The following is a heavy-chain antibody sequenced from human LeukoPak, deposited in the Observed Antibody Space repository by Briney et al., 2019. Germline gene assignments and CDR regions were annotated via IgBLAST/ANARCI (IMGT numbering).Heavy chain of an antibody. D-gene: IGHD2-2*01. J-gene: IGHJ6*02. V-gene: IGHV3-23*01. CDR1: GFTFTDYS. Sequence: PGGSLRLSCAASGFTFTDYSMNWVRQAPGKGLEWVSGLGRSGENRYYATSVRGRFSISRDNSKDTVYLHMNSLRAEDTAIYYCVKDRPCETCMPMDAWGQGTTVTVSS. CDR3: VKDRPCETCMPMDA. CDR2: LGRSGENR.